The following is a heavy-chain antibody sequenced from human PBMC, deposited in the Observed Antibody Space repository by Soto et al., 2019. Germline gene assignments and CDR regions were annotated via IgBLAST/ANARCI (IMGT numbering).Heavy chain of an antibody. J-gene: IGHJ4*02. V-gene: IGHV3-33*01. D-gene: IGHD6-19*01. CDR1: GFTFRNYG. CDR3: AREVEQWHTYTPDFDY. Sequence: GGSLRLSCAASGFTFRNYGMHWVRQAPGKGLEWVAVIWYDGSNKFYADSVRGRFTISRDNSKNTLYLQMNSLRAEDTAVYYCAREVEQWHTYTPDFDYWGQGTLVTVSS. CDR2: IWYDGSNK.